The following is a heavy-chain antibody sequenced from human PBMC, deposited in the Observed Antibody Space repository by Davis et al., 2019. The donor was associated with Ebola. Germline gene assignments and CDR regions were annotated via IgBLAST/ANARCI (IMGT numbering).Heavy chain of an antibody. Sequence: PGGSLRLSCAASGFTFSSYWMSWVRQAPGKGLEWVANIKQDGSEKYYVDSVKGRFTISRDNAKNSLYLQMNSLRAEDTAVYYCARVLDYDYVWGSYPPYYGMDVWGQGTTVTVSS. V-gene: IGHV3-7*03. CDR2: IKQDGSEK. CDR3: ARVLDYDYVWGSYPPYYGMDV. J-gene: IGHJ6*02. D-gene: IGHD3-16*01. CDR1: GFTFSSYW.